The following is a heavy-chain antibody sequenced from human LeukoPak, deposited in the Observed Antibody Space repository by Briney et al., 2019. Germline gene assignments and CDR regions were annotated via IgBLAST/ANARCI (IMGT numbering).Heavy chain of an antibody. D-gene: IGHD2/OR15-2a*01. V-gene: IGHV3-48*02. CDR1: GFIFSSYS. J-gene: IGHJ4*02. Sequence: PGGSLRLSCEVSGFIFSSYSMNWVRQAPGKGLEWVSYISSSTTIYYADSVKGRFTISRDNAKNSLYLQMNSLRDEDTAVYYCARDGGNSGPDFDYWGQGTLVTVSS. CDR2: ISSSTTI. CDR3: ARDGGNSGPDFDY.